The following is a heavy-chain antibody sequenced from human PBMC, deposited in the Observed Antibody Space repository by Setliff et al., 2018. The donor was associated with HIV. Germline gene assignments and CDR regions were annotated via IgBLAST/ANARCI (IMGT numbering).Heavy chain of an antibody. V-gene: IGHV4-61*09. Sequence: SQTLSLTCAVSGASISDGTFYWSWIRQPAGKGLEWIGHLYIRTGTTNYSPSLKGRVTISLDTSNNQFSLSLSSVTASDTAVYFCARSQETSVAATEIWGQGTMGTVSS. D-gene: IGHD2-15*01. CDR1: GASISDGTFY. CDR3: ARSQETSVAATEI. CDR2: LYIRTGTT. J-gene: IGHJ3*02.